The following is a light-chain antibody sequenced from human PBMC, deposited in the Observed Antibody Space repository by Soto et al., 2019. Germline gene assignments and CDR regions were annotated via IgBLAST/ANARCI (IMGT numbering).Light chain of an antibody. CDR2: GAS. Sequence: EIVMTQSTVTLSVSPGERATLSCRASQSVSSNLAWYQQTPGQAPRLLIYGASTRATGVPARFSGSGSGTEFTLTISSLQSEDFAVYYCHHYNNWPPWTFGQGTKVEIK. V-gene: IGKV3-15*01. CDR3: HHYNNWPPWT. J-gene: IGKJ1*01. CDR1: QSVSSN.